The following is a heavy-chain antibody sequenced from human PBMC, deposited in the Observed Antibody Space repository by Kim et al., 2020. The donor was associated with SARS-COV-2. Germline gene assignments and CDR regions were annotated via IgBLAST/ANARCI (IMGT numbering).Heavy chain of an antibody. CDR1: GFTFSNYY. D-gene: IGHD2-21*01. V-gene: IGHV3-7*01. CDR2: IKKDGGEK. Sequence: GGSLRLSCAGSGFTFSNYYMSWVRQAPGKGLEWVANIKKDGGEKYYAASVAGRFTVSRDNAKNSLYLQMYSLRVEDTAVYYCARTYGDSVGYWGQGTLV. CDR3: ARTYGDSVGY. J-gene: IGHJ4*02.